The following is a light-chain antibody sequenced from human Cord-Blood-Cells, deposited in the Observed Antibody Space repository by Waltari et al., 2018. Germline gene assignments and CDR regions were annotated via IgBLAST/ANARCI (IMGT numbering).Light chain of an antibody. Sequence: SYLLPQPPSVSVAPGKTARITCGGNNLGRNSVHRYQQKPGQAPVLVIYYDSDRPSEIAERFSGSTAGNTATLTISRVEAGDEADDSCQVWESRSTHRQVFGGGTKLTVL. CDR2: YDS. J-gene: IGLJ3*02. CDR3: QVWESRSTHRQV. CDR1: NLGRNS. V-gene: IGLV3-21*01.